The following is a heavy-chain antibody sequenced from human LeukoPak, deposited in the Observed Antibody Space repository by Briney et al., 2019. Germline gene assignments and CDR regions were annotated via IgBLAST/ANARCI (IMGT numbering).Heavy chain of an antibody. CDR3: ARVETYGSGNDY. V-gene: IGHV1-2*02. D-gene: IGHD3-10*01. Sequence: ASVKVSCKASGYTFTGYYMHWVRQAPGQGLEWMGWINPNSGDTNYAQKFQGRVTMTRDTSISTAYMELSRLRSDDTAVYYCARVETYGSGNDYWGQGTLVTVSS. CDR2: INPNSGDT. CDR1: GYTFTGYY. J-gene: IGHJ4*02.